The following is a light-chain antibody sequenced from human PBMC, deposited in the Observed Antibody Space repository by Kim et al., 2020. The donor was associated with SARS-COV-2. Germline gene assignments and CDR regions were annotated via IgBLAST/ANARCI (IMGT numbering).Light chain of an antibody. J-gene: IGLJ1*01. CDR1: SNDVGGYNY. V-gene: IGLV2-11*01. CDR2: DVT. CDR3: CSYARRKIV. Sequence: LTQPPSVSGFPGQSVTISCTGTSNDVGGYNYVSWYQQHPGKAPKLIISDVTQRPSGVPDRFSGSKSGNTASLTISGLQPEDEADYHCCSYARRKIVFGTGTKVTVL.